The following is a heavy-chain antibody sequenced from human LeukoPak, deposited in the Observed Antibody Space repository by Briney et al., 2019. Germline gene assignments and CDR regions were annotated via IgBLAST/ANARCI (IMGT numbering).Heavy chain of an antibody. V-gene: IGHV3-23*01. Sequence: GGSLRLSCAASGFTFSSYAMSWVRQAPGKGLEWVSAISGSGGSTYYADSVKGRFTISRDNSKNTLYLQMNSLRAEDTAVYYRAKVRFRRIVVVTYFDYWGQGTLVTVSS. J-gene: IGHJ4*02. D-gene: IGHD3-22*01. CDR3: AKVRFRRIVVVTYFDY. CDR2: ISGSGGST. CDR1: GFTFSSYA.